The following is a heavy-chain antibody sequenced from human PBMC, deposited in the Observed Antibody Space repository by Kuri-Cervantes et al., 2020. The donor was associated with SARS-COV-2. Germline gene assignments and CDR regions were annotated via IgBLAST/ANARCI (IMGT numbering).Heavy chain of an antibody. D-gene: IGHD3-3*01. CDR1: GDSVSSNSAA. J-gene: IGHJ6*02. CDR2: TYYRSKWYN. Sequence: SETLSLTCAISGDSVSSNSAAWNWIRQSPSRGLEWLGRTYYRSKWYNDYAVSVKSRITINPDTSKNQFSLQLNSVTPEDTAVYYCARDRSIXGVVTPRMXXYYGMDVWGQGTTVTVSS. V-gene: IGHV6-1*01. CDR3: ARDRSIXGVVTPRMXXYYGMDV.